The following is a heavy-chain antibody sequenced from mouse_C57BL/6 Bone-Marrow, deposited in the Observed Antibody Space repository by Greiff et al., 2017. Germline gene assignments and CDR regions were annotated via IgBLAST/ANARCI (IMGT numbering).Heavy chain of an antibody. CDR3: TGVTQCYFDD. J-gene: IGHJ2*01. V-gene: IGHV5-9-1*02. Sequence: EVQLVESGEGLVKPGGSLKLSCAASGFTFSSYAMSWVRQTPEKRLEWVAYISSGGDYIYYTDTVKGRFTISRDNASNTLYLQMSRLKSEDTAVYYCTGVTQCYFDDWGTGTTLTVSS. CDR1: GFTFSSYA. CDR2: ISSGGDYI. D-gene: IGHD2-1*01.